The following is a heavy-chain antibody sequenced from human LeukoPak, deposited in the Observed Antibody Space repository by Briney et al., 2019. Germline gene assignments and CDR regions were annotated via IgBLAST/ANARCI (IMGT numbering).Heavy chain of an antibody. D-gene: IGHD3-22*01. CDR2: IYYSGST. CDR3: ASSSRDSSGYYYPFGY. Sequence: SETLSLTCTVSGGSISSYYWSWIRQPAGKGLEWIGYIYYSGSTNYNPSLKSRVTISVDTSKNQFSLKLSSVTAADTAVYYCASSSRDSSGYYYPFGYWGQGTLVTVSS. J-gene: IGHJ4*02. CDR1: GGSISSYY. V-gene: IGHV4-59*08.